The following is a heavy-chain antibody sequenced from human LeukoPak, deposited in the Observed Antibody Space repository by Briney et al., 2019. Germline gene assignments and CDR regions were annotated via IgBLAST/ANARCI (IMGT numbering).Heavy chain of an antibody. V-gene: IGHV3-30*18. D-gene: IGHD6-13*01. CDR3: AKASIAAAGGYFQH. Sequence: PGRSLRLSCAASGFTFSSYGMHWVRQAPGKGLEWVALISHDGTNKYYGDSVKGRFTISRDKSKSTLFLQMNSLRAEDTAVYYCAKASIAAAGGYFQHWGQGTLVTVSS. J-gene: IGHJ1*01. CDR2: ISHDGTNK. CDR1: GFTFSSYG.